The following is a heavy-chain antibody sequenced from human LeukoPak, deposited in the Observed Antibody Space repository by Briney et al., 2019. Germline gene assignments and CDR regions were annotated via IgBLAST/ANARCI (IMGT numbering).Heavy chain of an antibody. J-gene: IGHJ4*02. CDR2: ISAYNGNT. CDR3: ARGRRLGYCSGGTCYRFDY. V-gene: IGHV1-18*01. Sequence: EASVKVSCKASGYTFTSYGISWVRQAPGQGLEWMGWISAYNGNTNYAQKLQGRVTMTTDTSTSTAYMELRSLRSDDTAVYYCARGRRLGYCSGGTCYRFDYWGQGTLVTVSS. CDR1: GYTFTSYG. D-gene: IGHD2-15*01.